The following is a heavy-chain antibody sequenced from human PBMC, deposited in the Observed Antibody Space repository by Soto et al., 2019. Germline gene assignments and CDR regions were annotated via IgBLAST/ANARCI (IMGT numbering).Heavy chain of an antibody. CDR2: IYYSGST. J-gene: IGHJ3*02. CDR3: ARGEAMIGGAFDI. D-gene: IGHD3-22*01. CDR1: GGSISSGDYY. V-gene: IGHV4-30-4*01. Sequence: SETLSLTCTVSGGSISSGDYYWSLIRQPPGKGLEWIGYIYYSGSTYYNPSLKSRVTISVDTSKNQFSLKLSSVTAADTAVYYCARGEAMIGGAFDIWGQGTMVTVSS.